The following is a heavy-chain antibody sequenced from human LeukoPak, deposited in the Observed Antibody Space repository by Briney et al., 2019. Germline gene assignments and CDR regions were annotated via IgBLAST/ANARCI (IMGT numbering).Heavy chain of an antibody. J-gene: IGHJ4*02. D-gene: IGHD2-21*01. CDR2: IRYDGSNK. V-gene: IGHV3-30*02. CDR3: APRVVVIAAPFDY. Sequence: GSLRLSCGASGFTFSSYGMHWVRQAPGKGLEWVAFIRYDGSNKSYSDSVRGRFTIPRDNSKNTLYLQMNSLRVEDTAVYYCAPRVVVIAAPFDYWGQGTLVTVSS. CDR1: GFTFSSYG.